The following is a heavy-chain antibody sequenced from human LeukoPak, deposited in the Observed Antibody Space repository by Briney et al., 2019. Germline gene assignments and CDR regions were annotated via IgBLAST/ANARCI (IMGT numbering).Heavy chain of an antibody. J-gene: IGHJ5*02. D-gene: IGHD2-21*02. CDR2: IIPIFGSS. V-gene: IGHV1-69*13. CDR3: ARVTHTELSTWFDP. Sequence: SVKVSCKASGYTFTSYDINWVRQAPGQGLEWMGGIIPIFGSSNYAQKFQGRVTITADESTTTAYMELSSLRSEDTAVYYCARVTHTELSTWFDPWGQGTLVTVSS. CDR1: GYTFTSYD.